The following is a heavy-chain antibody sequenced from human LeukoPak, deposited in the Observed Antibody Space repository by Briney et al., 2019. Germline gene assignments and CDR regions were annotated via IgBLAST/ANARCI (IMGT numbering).Heavy chain of an antibody. CDR3: ARDQGKGTRLSNAPFDY. CDR2: LYHSGTT. D-gene: IGHD1-14*01. J-gene: IGHJ4*02. V-gene: IGHV4-39*07. CDR1: GGSLNNSDYY. Sequence: SETLSLTCTVSGGSLNNSDYYWDWIRQPPGKGLEWIGGLYHSGTTFSNLSLNSRVTISVDTSKNQFSLKLSSVTAADTAVYYCARDQGKGTRLSNAPFDYWGQGTLVTVSS.